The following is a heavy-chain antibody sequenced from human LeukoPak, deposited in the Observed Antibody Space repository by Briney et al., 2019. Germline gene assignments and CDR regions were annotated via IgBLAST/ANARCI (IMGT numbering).Heavy chain of an antibody. CDR1: GASFSTNY. D-gene: IGHD1-1*01. V-gene: IGHV4-59*01. CDR3: ARLYQQSKWKYYYYYMDV. Sequence: SETLSLTCSISGASFSTNYWSWIRQPPGRGLEWIGYVFDSGSTNYNPSLKSRVTISVDTSTKQFSLRLSSVTAADTAVYYCARLYQQSKWKYYYYYMDVWGKGTAVTVSS. J-gene: IGHJ6*03. CDR2: VFDSGST.